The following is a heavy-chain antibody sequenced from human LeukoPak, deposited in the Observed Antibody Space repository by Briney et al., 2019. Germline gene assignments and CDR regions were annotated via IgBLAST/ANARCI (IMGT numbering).Heavy chain of an antibody. Sequence: PGGSLRLSCAASGFTFSSQWMTWVRQAPGKGLEWVANIKPGGSETYYAVSVKGRFTISRDNANDSLYLQMNSLRAEDTAVYYCASERPSSSWYDYWGQGTLVTVSS. V-gene: IGHV3-7*01. D-gene: IGHD6-13*01. J-gene: IGHJ4*02. CDR1: GFTFSSQW. CDR3: ASERPSSSWYDY. CDR2: IKPGGSET.